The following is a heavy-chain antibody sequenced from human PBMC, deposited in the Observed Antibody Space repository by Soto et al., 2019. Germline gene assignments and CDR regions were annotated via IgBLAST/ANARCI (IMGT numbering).Heavy chain of an antibody. V-gene: IGHV4-31*03. J-gene: IGHJ4*02. D-gene: IGHD2-15*01. CDR3: ARTKCSGGSCYSWSLDS. CDR2: RYYSEST. CDR1: GGSITTGGYY. Sequence: SETLSLTCPVSGGSITTGGYYWSWIRQLPGKGMEWIGHRYYSESTYYNPSLKSRVSISLDTSKNQFSLKLSFVTAADTAMYYCARTKCSGGSCYSWSLDSWGQGTPVTVSS.